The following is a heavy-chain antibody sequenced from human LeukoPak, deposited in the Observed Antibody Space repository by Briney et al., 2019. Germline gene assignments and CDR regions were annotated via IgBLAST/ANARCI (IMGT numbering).Heavy chain of an antibody. D-gene: IGHD3-22*01. CDR1: GFTFDDYA. V-gene: IGHV3-9*01. CDR3: ARVSRYDSSGYYYSSFFDY. Sequence: GGSLRLSCAASGFTFDDYAMHWVRQAPGKGLEWVSGISWNSGSIGYADSVKGRFTISRDNAKNSLYLQMNSLRDEDTAVYFCARVSRYDSSGYYYSSFFDYWGQGTLVTVSS. CDR2: ISWNSGSI. J-gene: IGHJ4*02.